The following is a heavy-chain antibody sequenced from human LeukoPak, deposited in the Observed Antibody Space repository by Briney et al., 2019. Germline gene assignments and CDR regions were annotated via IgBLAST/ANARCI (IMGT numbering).Heavy chain of an antibody. CDR3: ARGYSYGSWYFDY. Sequence: GGSLRLSCAASGFTFSSYGMNWVRQAPGKGLEWVSSISSSSSYIYYADSVKGRFTISRDNAKNSLYLQMDSLRAEDTAVYYCARGYSYGSWYFDYWGQGTLVTVSS. CDR1: GFTFSSYG. V-gene: IGHV3-21*01. CDR2: ISSSSSYI. D-gene: IGHD5-18*01. J-gene: IGHJ4*02.